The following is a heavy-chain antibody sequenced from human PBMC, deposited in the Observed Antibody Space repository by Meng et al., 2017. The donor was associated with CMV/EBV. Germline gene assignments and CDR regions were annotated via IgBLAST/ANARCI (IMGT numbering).Heavy chain of an antibody. Sequence: GGSLRLSCAASGFTFSSYWMHWVRQAPGKGLVWVSRINSDGSSTSYADPVKGRFTISRDNAKNTLYLQMNSLRAEDTAVYYCAREDYGYYGMDVWGQGTTVTVSS. CDR1: GFTFSSYW. V-gene: IGHV3-74*01. CDR3: AREDYGYYGMDV. CDR2: INSDGSST. J-gene: IGHJ6*02.